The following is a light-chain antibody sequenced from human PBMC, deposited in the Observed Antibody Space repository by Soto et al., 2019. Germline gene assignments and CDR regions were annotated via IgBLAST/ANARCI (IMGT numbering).Light chain of an antibody. CDR3: QQYYTYPWT. Sequence: IRMTQSPSSLSASTGDRVTITCRASQGISSYLAWYQQKPGKAPKVLIYDASNLKSGVPSRFSGSGSGTEFILTISSLQPDDFATYYCQQYYTYPWTFGQGTKVDIK. V-gene: IGKV1-8*01. J-gene: IGKJ1*01. CDR2: DAS. CDR1: QGISSY.